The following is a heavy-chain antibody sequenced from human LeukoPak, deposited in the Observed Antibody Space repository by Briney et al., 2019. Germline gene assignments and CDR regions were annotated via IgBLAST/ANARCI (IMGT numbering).Heavy chain of an antibody. Sequence: SETLSLACAVYGGSFSGYYWSWIRQPPGKGLEWIGEINHSGSTNYNPSLKSRVTISVDTSKNQFSLKLSSVTAADTAVYYCARGTMTTVTYYFDYWGQGTLVTVSS. CDR1: GGSFSGYY. V-gene: IGHV4-34*01. CDR3: ARGTMTTVTYYFDY. D-gene: IGHD4-17*01. J-gene: IGHJ4*02. CDR2: INHSGST.